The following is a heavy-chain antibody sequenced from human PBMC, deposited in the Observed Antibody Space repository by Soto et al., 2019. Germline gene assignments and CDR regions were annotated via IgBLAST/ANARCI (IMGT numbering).Heavy chain of an antibody. CDR3: ARARVEGSRAGTKVLVFDY. J-gene: IGHJ4*02. CDR2: IIPIFGTA. CDR1: GGTFSSYA. V-gene: IGHV1-69*01. Sequence: QVQLVQSGAEVKKPGSSVKVSCKASGGTFSSYAISWVRQAPGQGLEWMGGIIPIFGTANYAQKFQGRVTSTADEATSTAYMELSSRRAEDTAVYYCARARVEGSRAGTKVLVFDYWGQGTLVTVSS. D-gene: IGHD1-1*01.